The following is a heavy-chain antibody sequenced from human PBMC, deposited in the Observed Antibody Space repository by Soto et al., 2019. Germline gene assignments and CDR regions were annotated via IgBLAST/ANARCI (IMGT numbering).Heavy chain of an antibody. CDR1: GFTVSSNY. J-gene: IGHJ4*02. CDR3: ARVDSGLPYFDS. D-gene: IGHD2-15*01. CDR2: IYSGGST. Sequence: GGSLRLSCAASGFTVSSNYMSWVRQAPGKGLKWVSVIYSGGSTYYADSVKGRFTISRDNSKNTLFLQMNSLRAEDTAVYYCARVDSGLPYFDSWGQGTLVTVSS. V-gene: IGHV3-53*01.